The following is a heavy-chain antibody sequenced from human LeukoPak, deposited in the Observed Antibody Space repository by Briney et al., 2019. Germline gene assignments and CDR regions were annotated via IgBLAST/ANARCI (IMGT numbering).Heavy chain of an antibody. Sequence: SETLSLTCTVSGGSISSYYWSWIRQPPGKGLEWIGYIYYSGSTNYNPSLKSRVTISVDTSKNQFSLKLSSVTAADTAVYYCARNTTSIGFDPWGQGTLVTVSS. V-gene: IGHV4-59*01. CDR3: ARNTTSIGFDP. CDR2: IYYSGST. J-gene: IGHJ5*02. D-gene: IGHD1-26*01. CDR1: GGSISSYY.